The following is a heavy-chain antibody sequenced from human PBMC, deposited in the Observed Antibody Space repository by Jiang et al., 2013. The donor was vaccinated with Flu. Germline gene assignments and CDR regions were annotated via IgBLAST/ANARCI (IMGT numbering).Heavy chain of an antibody. J-gene: IGHJ4*02. Sequence: GAEVKKPGESLRISCKGSGYSFTSYWISWVRQMPGKGLEWMGRIDPSDSYTNYSPSFQGHVTISADESISTAYLQWSSLKASDTAMYYCARAIETFVEYSSSVPDYWGQGTLVTVSS. CDR1: GYSFTSYW. V-gene: IGHV5-10-1*01. CDR2: IDPSDSYT. D-gene: IGHD6-6*01. CDR3: ARAIETFVEYSSSVPDY.